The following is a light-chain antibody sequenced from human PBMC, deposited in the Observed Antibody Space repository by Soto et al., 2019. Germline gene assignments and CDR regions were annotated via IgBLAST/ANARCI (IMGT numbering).Light chain of an antibody. CDR3: SSYTSSSTRV. CDR2: EVS. J-gene: IGLJ1*01. CDR1: SSDVGAYDY. Sequence: QSVLTQPASVSGSPGQSITISCTGTSSDVGAYDYVSWYQQHPDKAPKLMIYEVSNRPSGVSNRFSGSKSVNTATLTISGLQADDEADYYCSSYTSSSTRVFATGPKVTVL. V-gene: IGLV2-14*03.